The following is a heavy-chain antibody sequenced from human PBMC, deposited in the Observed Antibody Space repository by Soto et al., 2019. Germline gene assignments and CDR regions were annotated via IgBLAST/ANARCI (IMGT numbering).Heavy chain of an antibody. CDR2: ISSDGHHQ. Sequence: GGSLRLSCATSGFSFNDYAMYWVRQAPGQGLEWVAVISSDGHHQFYLDNLRGRFTVSRDNSKNTLYLQMNSLRPEDTAVYYCSRGTYYPQSSGLHADYWGPGTVVTVSS. CDR1: GFSFNDYA. CDR3: SRGTYYPQSSGLHADY. J-gene: IGHJ4*02. V-gene: IGHV3-30*03. D-gene: IGHD3-22*01.